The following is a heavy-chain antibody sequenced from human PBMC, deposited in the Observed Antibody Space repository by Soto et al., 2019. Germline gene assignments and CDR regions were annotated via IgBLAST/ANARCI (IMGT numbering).Heavy chain of an antibody. D-gene: IGHD6-6*01. Sequence: GESLKISCKGSGYSFTSYWISWVRQMPGKGLEWMGRIDPSDSYTNYSPSFQVHVTISADKSISTAYLQWSSLKASDTAMYYCARQGYSSSSRAFYYYYGMDVWGQGTTVTVSS. J-gene: IGHJ6*02. CDR1: GYSFTSYW. V-gene: IGHV5-10-1*01. CDR3: ARQGYSSSSRAFYYYYGMDV. CDR2: IDPSDSYT.